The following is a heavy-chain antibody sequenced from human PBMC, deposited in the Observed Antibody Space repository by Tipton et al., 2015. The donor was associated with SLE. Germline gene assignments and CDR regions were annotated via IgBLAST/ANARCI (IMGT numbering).Heavy chain of an antibody. J-gene: IGHJ5*02. CDR1: GGAISSDDYY. CDR3: ARGGIQLWNWFDP. D-gene: IGHD5-18*01. V-gene: IGHV4-30-4*01. CDR2: IVYRGNT. Sequence: LRLSCTVSGGAISSDDYYWTWIRQHPGKGLEWIGHIVYRGNTHYNPSLKSRVTISVDTSKNQFSLKLNSVTAAGTAVYYCARGGIQLWNWFDPWGQGTLVTVSS.